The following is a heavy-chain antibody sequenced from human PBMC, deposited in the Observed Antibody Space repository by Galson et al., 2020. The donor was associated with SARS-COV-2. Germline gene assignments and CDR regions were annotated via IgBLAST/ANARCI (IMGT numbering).Heavy chain of an antibody. V-gene: IGHV2-70*11. D-gene: IGHD3-16*01. Sequence: QTLSLTCSFSGFSLAARGMYVAWIRQPQGKALEWLARIDWDDDKYYKTSLKTRLTISKDTSKNQVVLTMTNMGPSDTATYYCARISSDYTTFDTWGQGTTVTVSS. J-gene: IGHJ3*02. CDR1: GFSLAARGMY. CDR3: ARISSDYTTFDT. CDR2: IDWDDDK.